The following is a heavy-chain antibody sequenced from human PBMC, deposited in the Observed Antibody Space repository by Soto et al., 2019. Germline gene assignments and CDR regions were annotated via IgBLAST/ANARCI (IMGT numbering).Heavy chain of an antibody. CDR1: DGSFRGYY. CDR3: ARVSGIYYYGMDV. J-gene: IGHJ6*02. Sequence: PSETLSLTCAVYDGSFRGYYWRWIRQPLGKGLEWIGEINHSGSTNYNPSLKSRVNISVDTSKNQFSLKLSSVTAADTAVYYCARVSGIYYYGMDVWGQGTTVT. CDR2: INHSGST. D-gene: IGHD3-10*01. V-gene: IGHV4-34*01.